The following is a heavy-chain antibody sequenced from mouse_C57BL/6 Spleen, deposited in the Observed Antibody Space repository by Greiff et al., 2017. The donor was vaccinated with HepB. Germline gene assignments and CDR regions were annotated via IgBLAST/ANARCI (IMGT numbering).Heavy chain of an antibody. CDR2: INPSNGGT. CDR3: EKIRYGNDYDMDY. D-gene: IGHD2-1*01. Sequence: QVQLQLPGTELVKPGASVKLSCTASGYTFTSYWMHWVKQRPGQGLEWIGNINPSNGGTNYNEKFKSKATLTVDKSSTTAYMHLNSLTSEDSAVYFCEKIRYGNDYDMDYWGQGTSVTVSS. CDR1: GYTFTSYW. J-gene: IGHJ4*01. V-gene: IGHV1-53*01.